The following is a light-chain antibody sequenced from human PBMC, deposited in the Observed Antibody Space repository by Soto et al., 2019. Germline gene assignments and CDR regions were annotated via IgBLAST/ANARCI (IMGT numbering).Light chain of an antibody. CDR3: SSYTSSSTAV. V-gene: IGLV2-14*01. J-gene: IGLJ1*01. CDR2: EVS. Sequence: ALTQPASVSGSPGQSITISCTGTSSDVGGYNYVSWYQHHPGKAPKLIIYEVSNRPSGASNRFSGSKSGNTASLTISGLQADDEADYYCSSYTSSSTAVFGIGTKVTVL. CDR1: SSDVGGYNY.